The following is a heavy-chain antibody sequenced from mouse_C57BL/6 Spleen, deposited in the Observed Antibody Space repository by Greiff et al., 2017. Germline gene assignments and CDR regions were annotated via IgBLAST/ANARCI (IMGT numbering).Heavy chain of an antibody. CDR1: GYTFTRYW. Sequence: VQLQPSWTVLSRPGASVKMSFKTSGYTFTRYWLHWVKQRPGQGLEWIGAIYPGNSDTSYNQKFKGNAKLTAVTSASTAYMELSSLTKEDSAVYYCTRRGDYWGQGTTLTVSS. V-gene: IGHV1-5*01. CDR3: TRRGDY. J-gene: IGHJ2*01. CDR2: IYPGNSDT.